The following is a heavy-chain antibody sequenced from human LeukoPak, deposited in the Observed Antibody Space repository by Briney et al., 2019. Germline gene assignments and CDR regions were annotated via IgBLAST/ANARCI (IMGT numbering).Heavy chain of an antibody. D-gene: IGHD3-22*01. J-gene: IGHJ5*02. Sequence: GRSLRLSCAASGFTFSSYAMSWVRQAPGKGLEWVSAISGSGGSTYYADSVKGRFTISRDNSKNTLCLQMNSLRAEDTAVYYCAKAPITMIVVVGRQYNWFDPWGQGTLVTVSS. CDR3: AKAPITMIVVVGRQYNWFDP. V-gene: IGHV3-23*01. CDR2: ISGSGGST. CDR1: GFTFSSYA.